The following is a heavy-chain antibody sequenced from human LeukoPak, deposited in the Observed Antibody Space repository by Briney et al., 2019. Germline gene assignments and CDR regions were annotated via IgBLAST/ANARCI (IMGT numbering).Heavy chain of an antibody. Sequence: PSETLSLTCTVSGGSISSYYWSWIRQPAGKGLEWIGRIYTSGSTNYNPSLKSRVTMSVDTSKNQFSLKLSSVTAADTAVYYCTRGPDYDFWSGYFDYWGQGTLVTVSS. CDR1: GGSISSYY. D-gene: IGHD3-3*01. V-gene: IGHV4-4*07. CDR2: IYTSGST. CDR3: TRGPDYDFWSGYFDY. J-gene: IGHJ4*02.